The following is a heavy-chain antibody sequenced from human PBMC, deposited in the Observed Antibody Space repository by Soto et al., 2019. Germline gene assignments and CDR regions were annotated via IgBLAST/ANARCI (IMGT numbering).Heavy chain of an antibody. V-gene: IGHV1-69*08. CDR2: IIPILGIA. Sequence: QVQLVQSGAEVKKPGSSVKFSYKASGGTFSSYTISWVRQAPGQGLEWMGRIIPILGIANYAQKFQGRVTITADKSTSTAYMDLSSLRSQDTAVYYCAREIVVVPASRKRGWFDPWGQGTLVTVSS. D-gene: IGHD2-2*01. CDR1: GGTFSSYT. CDR3: AREIVVVPASRKRGWFDP. J-gene: IGHJ5*02.